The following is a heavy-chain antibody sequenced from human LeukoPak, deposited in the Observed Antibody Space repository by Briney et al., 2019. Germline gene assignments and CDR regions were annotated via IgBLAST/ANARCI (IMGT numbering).Heavy chain of an antibody. D-gene: IGHD6-19*01. J-gene: IGHJ4*02. CDR2: IYTSGST. V-gene: IGHV4-4*09. Sequence: SETLSLTCTVSGGSISSYYWSWIRQPPGKGLEWIGYIYTSGSTNYIPSLKSRVTMSVDTSKNQFSLKLSSVTASDTAVYYCARGRDSSGWYVDYWGRGTLVTVSS. CDR3: ARGRDSSGWYVDY. CDR1: GGSISSYY.